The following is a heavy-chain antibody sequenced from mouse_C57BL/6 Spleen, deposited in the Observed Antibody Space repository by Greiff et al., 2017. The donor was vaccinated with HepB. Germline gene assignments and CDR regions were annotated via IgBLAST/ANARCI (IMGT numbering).Heavy chain of an antibody. Sequence: EVQLQQSGTVLARPGASVKMSCKPSGYTFTSYWMHWVKQRPGQGLEWIGAIYPGNSDTSYNQKFKGKAKLTAVTSASTAYMELSSLTNEDSAVYYGASIITTGVEGFAYWDQGTLVTVSA. D-gene: IGHD1-1*01. CDR2: IYPGNSDT. J-gene: IGHJ3*01. V-gene: IGHV1-5*01. CDR3: ASIITTGVEGFAY. CDR1: GYTFTSYW.